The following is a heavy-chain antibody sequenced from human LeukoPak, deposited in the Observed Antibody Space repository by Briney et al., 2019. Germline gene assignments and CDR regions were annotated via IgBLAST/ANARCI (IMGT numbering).Heavy chain of an antibody. J-gene: IGHJ4*02. V-gene: IGHV4-59*02. Sequence: SETLSLTCTVSGGSVSSSYWSWIRQPPGKGLEWIGKVHLDGRTNYNPSLKSRLIMSVDLPENHISLKLTSVTAADTAVYYCAREGGFYRPLDYSGQGTLVTVSS. D-gene: IGHD3-3*01. CDR2: VHLDGRT. CDR3: AREGGFYRPLDY. CDR1: GGSVSSSY.